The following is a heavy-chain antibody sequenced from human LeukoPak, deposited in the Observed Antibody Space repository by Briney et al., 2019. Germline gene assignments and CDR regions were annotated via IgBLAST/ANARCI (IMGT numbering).Heavy chain of an antibody. J-gene: IGHJ4*02. CDR3: AKRIIAAGGSFDY. CDR2: VNGAGTST. CDR1: GFTFNNFG. D-gene: IGHD6-13*01. Sequence: PGGSLRLSCAASGFTFNNFGMSWVGQAPGQGLEGVSGVNGAGTSTYYADSVKGRFTISRDNSKNTLYLQMCSLRAEDTAVYYCAKRIIAAGGSFDYWGQGSLGTVTS. V-gene: IGHV3-23*01.